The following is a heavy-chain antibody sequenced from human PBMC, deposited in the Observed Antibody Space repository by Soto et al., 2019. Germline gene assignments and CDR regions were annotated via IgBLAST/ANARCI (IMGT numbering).Heavy chain of an antibody. V-gene: IGHV3-15*07. J-gene: IGHJ4*01. CDR3: TTDSHFSTRLVRFDL. D-gene: IGHD3-3*02. CDR1: GFIFSTAW. Sequence: GGSLRLSCAASGFIFSTAWINWVRQAPGKGLEWVGRIKSKIDGGTTDFAASVKGRFAISRDDSQDTMFLQMNSLKSEDTAVYYYTTDSHFSTRLVRFDLWGRGTLVTVSS. CDR2: IKSKIDGGTT.